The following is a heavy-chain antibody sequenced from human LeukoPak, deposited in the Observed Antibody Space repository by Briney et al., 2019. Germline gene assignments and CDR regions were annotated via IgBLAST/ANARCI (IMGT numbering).Heavy chain of an antibody. CDR2: INHSGST. V-gene: IGHV4-34*01. CDR1: GGSFSGYY. CDR3: ARARHIVVVPAAGMTGTTLYDP. D-gene: IGHD2-2*01. Sequence: PSETLSLTCAVYGGSFSGYYWSWIRQPPGNRLEWIGEINHSGSTNYNPSLKSRVTISVDTSKNQFSLKLSSVTAADTAVYYCARARHIVVVPAAGMTGTTLYDPWGQGTLVTVSS. J-gene: IGHJ5*02.